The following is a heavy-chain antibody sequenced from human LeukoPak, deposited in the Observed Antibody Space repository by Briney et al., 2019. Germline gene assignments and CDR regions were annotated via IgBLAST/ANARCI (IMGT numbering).Heavy chain of an antibody. CDR3: AREVAYYDFWSGYSLDY. CDR2: ISYDGSNK. D-gene: IGHD3-3*01. Sequence: PGGSLRLSCAASGFTFSSYAMHWVRQAPGKGLEWVAVISYDGSNKYYADSVKGRFTISRDNSKNTLYLQMNSLRAEDTAVYYCAREVAYYDFWSGYSLDYWGQETLVTVSS. V-gene: IGHV3-30*01. CDR1: GFTFSSYA. J-gene: IGHJ4*02.